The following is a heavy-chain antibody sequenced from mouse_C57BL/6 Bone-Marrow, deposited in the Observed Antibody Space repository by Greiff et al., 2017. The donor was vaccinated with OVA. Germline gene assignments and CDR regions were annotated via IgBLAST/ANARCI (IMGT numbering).Heavy chain of an antibody. CDR3: ARKFYYGSSYPAWFAY. CDR1: GYTFTSYW. J-gene: IGHJ3*01. CDR2: IHPNSGST. D-gene: IGHD1-1*01. V-gene: IGHV1-64*01. Sequence: QVQLQQPGAELVKPGASVKLSCKASGYTFTSYWMHWVKQRPGQGLEWIGMIHPNSGSTNYNEKFKSKATLTVDKSSSTAYMQLSSLTSEDSAVYYCARKFYYGSSYPAWFAYWGQGTLVTVSA.